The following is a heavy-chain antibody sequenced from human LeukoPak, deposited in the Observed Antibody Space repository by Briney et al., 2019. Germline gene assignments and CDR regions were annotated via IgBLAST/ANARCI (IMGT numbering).Heavy chain of an antibody. Sequence: TLSLTCAVYGGSFSGYYWSWIRQPPGKGLEWIGEINHSGSTNYNPSLKSRVTISVDTSKNQFSLKLSSVTAADTAVYYCARTMVRGVIITKRHNWFDPWGQGTLVTVSS. CDR3: ARTMVRGVIITKRHNWFDP. CDR2: INHSGST. V-gene: IGHV4-34*01. D-gene: IGHD3-10*01. J-gene: IGHJ5*02. CDR1: GGSFSGYY.